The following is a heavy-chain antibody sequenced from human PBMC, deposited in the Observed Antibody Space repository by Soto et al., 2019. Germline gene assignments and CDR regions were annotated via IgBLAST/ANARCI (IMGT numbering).Heavy chain of an antibody. D-gene: IGHD3-22*01. CDR2: IYSGGST. CDR1: GFTVSSNY. CDR3: AREYEGSGYYRFGFDI. J-gene: IGHJ3*02. V-gene: IGHV3-66*01. Sequence: EVQLVESGGGLVQPGGSLRLSCAASGFTVSSNYMSWVRQAPGKGLEWVSVIYSGGSTYYADSVKGRFTISRDNSKNALYLQMNSLRAEDTAVYYCAREYEGSGYYRFGFDIWGQGTMVTVSS.